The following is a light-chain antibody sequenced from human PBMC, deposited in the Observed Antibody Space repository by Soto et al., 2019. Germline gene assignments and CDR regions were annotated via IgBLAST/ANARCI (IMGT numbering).Light chain of an antibody. Sequence: EIAMTQSPATLSVSPWERATLSCRASQSVSSNLAWYQQKPGQAPRLLIYIASTRAAGIPARFSGSGSGTEFTLTISSLQSEDSAIYYCQQYNNWPSWTFGQGTKVDIK. CDR1: QSVSSN. CDR3: QQYNNWPSWT. J-gene: IGKJ1*01. V-gene: IGKV3-15*01. CDR2: IAS.